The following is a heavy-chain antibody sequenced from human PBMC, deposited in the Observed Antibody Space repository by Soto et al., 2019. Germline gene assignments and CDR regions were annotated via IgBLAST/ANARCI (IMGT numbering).Heavy chain of an antibody. CDR1: DASISSDDYY. V-gene: IGHV4-30-4*01. CDR2: TQYSGSS. Sequence: SETLSLTCTVSDASISSDDYYWTWIRQPPGKGLEWIGNTQYSGSSYYNPSLQSRVTISLDTSKNHFSLKLSSVTPADTAVYYCARDRYYGSGTYYNFYSGMDVWGQGTTVTVSS. D-gene: IGHD3-10*01. CDR3: ARDRYYGSGTYYNFYSGMDV. J-gene: IGHJ6*02.